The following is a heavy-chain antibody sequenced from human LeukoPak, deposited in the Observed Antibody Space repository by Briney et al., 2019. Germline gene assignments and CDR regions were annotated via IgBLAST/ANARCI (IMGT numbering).Heavy chain of an antibody. CDR1: GYTFTGHY. V-gene: IGHV1-2*02. CDR3: ARCSTPHWIFDAFDI. Sequence: ASVKVSCKASGYTFTGHYMHWVRPAPGQGPEWMGWINPNSGGTNYAQKFQGRVTMTRDTSISTAYMELSGLRSDDPAVYYCARCSTPHWIFDAFDIWGQGTMVTVSS. J-gene: IGHJ3*02. CDR2: INPNSGGT. D-gene: IGHD1-1*01.